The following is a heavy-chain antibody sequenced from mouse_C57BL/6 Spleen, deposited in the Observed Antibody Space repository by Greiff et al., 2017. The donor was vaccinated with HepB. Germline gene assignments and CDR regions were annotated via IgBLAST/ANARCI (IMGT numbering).Heavy chain of an antibody. CDR3: ARHVHYYGSTYYAMDY. D-gene: IGHD1-1*01. V-gene: IGHV1-53*01. Sequence: QVQLQQPGTELVKPGASVKLSCKASGYTFTSYWMHWVKQRPGQGLEWIGNINPSNGGTNYNEKFKSKATLTVDKSSSTAYMQLSSLTSEDSAVYYCARHVHYYGSTYYAMDYWGQGTSVTVSS. CDR2: INPSNGGT. CDR1: GYTFTSYW. J-gene: IGHJ4*01.